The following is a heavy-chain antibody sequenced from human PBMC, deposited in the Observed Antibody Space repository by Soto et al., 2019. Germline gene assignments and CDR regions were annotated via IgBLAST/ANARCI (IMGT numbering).Heavy chain of an antibody. CDR3: ASTDYVAYYMDV. J-gene: IGHJ6*03. D-gene: IGHD3-10*02. V-gene: IGHV4-31*03. Sequence: TLSLTCSVSGGSISSGYYWTWIRQHPGKGLEWIGYIYYSGNTYYNPSLKSRVTISVDTSKNQFSLKLSSVTAADTAVYYCASTDYVAYYMDVGGKGTTSTVS. CDR2: IYYSGNT. CDR1: GGSISSGYY.